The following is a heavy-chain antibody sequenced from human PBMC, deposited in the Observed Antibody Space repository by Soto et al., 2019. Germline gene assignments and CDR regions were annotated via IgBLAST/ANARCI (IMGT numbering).Heavy chain of an antibody. CDR2: IYPGDSDT. V-gene: IGHV5-51*01. CDR3: ARRSGSSTDYYYYRMDV. J-gene: IGHJ6*02. CDR1: GYSFTSYW. D-gene: IGHD2-15*01. Sequence: GESLKISCKGSGYSFTSYWIGWVRQMPGKGLEWIEIIYPGDSDTRYSPSFQGQVTISADKSISTAYLQWSSMKASDTAMYYCARRSGSSTDYYYYRMDVWGQGTTVNVSS.